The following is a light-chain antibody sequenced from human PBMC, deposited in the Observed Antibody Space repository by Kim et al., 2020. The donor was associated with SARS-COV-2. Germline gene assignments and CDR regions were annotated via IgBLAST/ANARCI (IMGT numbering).Light chain of an antibody. Sequence: SLAPGESATLCGSASQSVSSYLSWYQQKHGQAPRLFIYDASNRATGIPARCSGSGPGTDFTLTISRLEPEDFAVYYCQQRSNWLTFGGGTKVDIK. V-gene: IGKV3-11*01. CDR3: QQRSNWLT. CDR2: DAS. J-gene: IGKJ4*01. CDR1: QSVSSY.